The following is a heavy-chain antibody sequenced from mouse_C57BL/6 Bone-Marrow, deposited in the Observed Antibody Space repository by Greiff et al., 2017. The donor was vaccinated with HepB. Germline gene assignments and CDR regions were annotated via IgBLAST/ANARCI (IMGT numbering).Heavy chain of an antibody. CDR1: GYTFTSYG. Sequence: QVQLQQSGAELARPGASVKLSCKASGYTFTSYGISWVKQRTGQGLEWIGEIYPRSGNTYYNEKFKGKATLNADKASSTAYMELRSLTSEDSAVYFCARGVITTVVAPFAYWGQGTLVTVSA. CDR2: IYPRSGNT. CDR3: ARGVITTVVAPFAY. J-gene: IGHJ3*01. V-gene: IGHV1-81*01. D-gene: IGHD1-1*01.